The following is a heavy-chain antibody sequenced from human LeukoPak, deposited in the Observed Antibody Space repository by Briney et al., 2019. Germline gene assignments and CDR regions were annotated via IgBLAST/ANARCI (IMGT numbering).Heavy chain of an antibody. D-gene: IGHD3-9*01. Sequence: GGSLRLSCAASGFTFRSYSMDWVRQAPGKGLEWVSSISSSSSYIYYADSVKGRFTISRDNAKNSLYLQMNSLRAEDTAVYYCARSEGRDWVARNYHMDVWGKGTTVTVSS. J-gene: IGHJ6*03. CDR3: ARSEGRDWVARNYHMDV. V-gene: IGHV3-21*01. CDR1: GFTFRSYS. CDR2: ISSSSSYI.